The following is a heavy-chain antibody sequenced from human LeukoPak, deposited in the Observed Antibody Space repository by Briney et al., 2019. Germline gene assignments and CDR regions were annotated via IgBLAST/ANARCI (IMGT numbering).Heavy chain of an antibody. CDR3: ACAGYSSSWYFGFDP. J-gene: IGHJ5*02. Sequence: PSETLSLTRTVSGGSISSYYWSWIRQPAGKGLAWIGRIYTSGSTNYNPSLKSRVTMSVDTSKNQFSLKLSSVTAADTAVYYCACAGYSSSWYFGFDPWGQGTLVTVSS. CDR2: IYTSGST. CDR1: GGSISSYY. D-gene: IGHD6-13*01. V-gene: IGHV4-4*07.